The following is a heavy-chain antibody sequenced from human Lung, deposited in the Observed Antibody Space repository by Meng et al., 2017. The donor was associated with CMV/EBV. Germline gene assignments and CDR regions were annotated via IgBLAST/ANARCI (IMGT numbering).Heavy chain of an antibody. CDR3: AREEILVEASAVGRAKYYYSGMDA. CDR1: GYTFTRYD. D-gene: IGHD2-15*01. Sequence: ASVXVSXKASGYTFTRYDINWVREAAGQGLEWRGWMNTNSGNTGYAQNFQGRVTMTRNTATGTAYMELTSLKSEDTAVYYCAREEILVEASAVGRAKYYYSGMDAWXHGTTVTVSS. CDR2: MNTNSGNT. V-gene: IGHV1-8*01. J-gene: IGHJ6*01.